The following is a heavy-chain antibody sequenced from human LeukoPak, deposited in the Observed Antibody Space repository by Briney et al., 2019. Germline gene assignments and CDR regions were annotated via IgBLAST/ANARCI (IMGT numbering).Heavy chain of an antibody. V-gene: IGHV1-18*01. D-gene: IGHD3-22*01. J-gene: IGHJ4*02. CDR3: AREHYYDSSGYPPTPDY. CDR2: SSAYNGNT. CDR1: GYTFTSYG. Sequence: GASVKVSCKASGYTFTSYGSSGVRQAPGQRLEGMGGSSAYNGNTNYAQKLQGRVTMTTDTSTSTAYMELRSLRSDDTAVYYCAREHYYDSSGYPPTPDYWGQGTLVTVSS.